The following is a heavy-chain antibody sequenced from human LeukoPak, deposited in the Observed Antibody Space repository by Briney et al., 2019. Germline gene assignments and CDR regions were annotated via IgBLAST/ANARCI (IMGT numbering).Heavy chain of an antibody. J-gene: IGHJ4*02. CDR1: GLIFSDYW. CDR3: VPDVGAYGGSTGAD. Sequence: TGGSLRLSCEASGLIFSDYWMHWVRQGPGKGLEWVSRIKTDGSEASYGDSVKDRFVISRDNSKNTLFLQMNNLRADDTATYFCVPDVGAYGGSTGADWREGTLVIVSS. D-gene: IGHD1-26*01. CDR2: IKTDGSEA. V-gene: IGHV3-74*01.